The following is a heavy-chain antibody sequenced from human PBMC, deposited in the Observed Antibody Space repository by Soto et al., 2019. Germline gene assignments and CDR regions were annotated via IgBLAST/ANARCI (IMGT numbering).Heavy chain of an antibody. CDR1: GFTFSSYA. CDR2: ISGIGGST. J-gene: IGHJ4*02. V-gene: IGHV3-23*01. D-gene: IGHD4-17*01. Sequence: GGSLRLSCAASGFTFSSYAMSWVRQAPGKGLEWVSAISGIGGSTYYADSVKGRFTISRDNSKNTLYLQMNSLRAEDTAVYYCARDLGPVYGDYVNGYFDYWGQGT. CDR3: ARDLGPVYGDYVNGYFDY.